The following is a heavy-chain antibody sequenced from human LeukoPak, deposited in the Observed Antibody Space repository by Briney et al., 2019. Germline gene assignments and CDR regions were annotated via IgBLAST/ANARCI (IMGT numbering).Heavy chain of an antibody. D-gene: IGHD3-3*01. CDR2: INPSGGST. CDR3: ARDVRFLEWLSYNWFDP. V-gene: IGHV1-46*01. J-gene: IGHJ5*02. CDR1: GYTFTSYY. Sequence: ASVKVPCKASGYTFTSYYMHWVRQAPGQGLEWMGIINPSGGSTSYAQKFQGRVTMTRDTSTSTVYMELGSLRSEDTAVYYCARDVRFLEWLSYNWFDPWGQGTLVTVSS.